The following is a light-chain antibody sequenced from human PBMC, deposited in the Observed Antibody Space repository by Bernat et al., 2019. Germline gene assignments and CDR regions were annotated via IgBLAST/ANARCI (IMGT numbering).Light chain of an antibody. CDR2: FDD. V-gene: IGLV1-36*01. CDR1: SSNIASNA. Sequence: QSVLTQPPSVSEAPRQRVTISCSGSSSNIASNAVNWYQQLPGKPPKLLIFFDDMLPSGVSDRFSGSKSGTSAPLAISGLQSEDEATYYCSAWDDSLDGPVFGGGTKLTVL. J-gene: IGLJ2*01. CDR3: SAWDDSLDGPV.